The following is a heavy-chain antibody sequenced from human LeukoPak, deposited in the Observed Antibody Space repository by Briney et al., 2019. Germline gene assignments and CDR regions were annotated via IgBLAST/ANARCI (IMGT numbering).Heavy chain of an antibody. D-gene: IGHD3-3*01. CDR3: ARADFWSGLFDY. CDR2: IYYNGST. V-gene: IGHV4-59*08. CDR1: GGSISNYY. Sequence: KPSETLSLTCTVSGGSISNYYWSWIRQPPGKGLEWMGYIYYNGSTNYNPSLKSRVTISVDTSKNHFSLQLSSVNAADTAVYYCARADFWSGLFDYWGQGTLVTVSS. J-gene: IGHJ4*02.